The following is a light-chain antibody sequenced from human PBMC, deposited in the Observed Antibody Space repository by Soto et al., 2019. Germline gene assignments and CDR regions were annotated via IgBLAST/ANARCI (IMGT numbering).Light chain of an antibody. J-gene: IGLJ1*01. Sequence: QSVLTQPASVSGSPGQSITISCTGTSSDVGGYNYVSWYQQHPGKAPKLMIYEVSNRPSGVSNRFSGSKSGNTASLTISGLQAEDEADCYCSSYTSSSTYNYVFGTGTKVTVL. V-gene: IGLV2-14*01. CDR3: SSYTSSSTYNYV. CDR1: SSDVGGYNY. CDR2: EVS.